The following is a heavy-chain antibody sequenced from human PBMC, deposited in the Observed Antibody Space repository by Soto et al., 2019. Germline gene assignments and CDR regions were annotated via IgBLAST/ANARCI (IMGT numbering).Heavy chain of an antibody. CDR2: ISAYNGNT. D-gene: IGHD3-22*01. V-gene: IGHV1-18*04. CDR1: GYTFTNYG. Sequence: QVQLVQSGADVKKPGASVKVSCKASGYTFTNYGISWVRQAPGQGLQWMGWISAYNGNTNYAQRLQGRVTMTTDTSTSTAYMELRSLRSDDTAVDYCAREDYVDSSGRKSSSDYWGQGTLVPVSS. CDR3: AREDYVDSSGRKSSSDY. J-gene: IGHJ4*02.